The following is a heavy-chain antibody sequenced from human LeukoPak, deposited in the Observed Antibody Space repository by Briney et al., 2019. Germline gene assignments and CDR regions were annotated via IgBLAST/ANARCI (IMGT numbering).Heavy chain of an antibody. CDR2: ISSSSSYI. Sequence: PGGSLRLSCAASGFTFSSYSMNWVRQAPGKGLEWVSSISSSSSYIYYADSVKGRFTISRDNAKNSLYLQMNSLRAEDTAVYYCARDRGSRGWTEFLDNWFDPWGQGTLVTVSS. D-gene: IGHD6-19*01. J-gene: IGHJ5*02. V-gene: IGHV3-21*01. CDR1: GFTFSSYS. CDR3: ARDRGSRGWTEFLDNWFDP.